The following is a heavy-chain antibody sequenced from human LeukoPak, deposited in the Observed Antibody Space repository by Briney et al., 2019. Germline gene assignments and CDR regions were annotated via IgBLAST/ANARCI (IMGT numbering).Heavy chain of an antibody. CDR2: IRDSGEA. J-gene: IGHJ5*02. CDR3: ARDRAANQDWVEFDP. V-gene: IGHV3-66*03. CDR1: RFRFSDYY. D-gene: IGHD3/OR15-3a*01. Sequence: PGGSLRLSCAVSRFRFSDYYMSWVRQAPGKGLEWVGLIRDSGEAFYADFARGRFAISRDESENTLYLQMNSLRVEDTAVYFCARDRAANQDWVEFDPWGQGTPVIVSS.